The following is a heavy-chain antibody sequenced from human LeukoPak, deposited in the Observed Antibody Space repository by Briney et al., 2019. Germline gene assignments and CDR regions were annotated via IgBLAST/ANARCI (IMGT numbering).Heavy chain of an antibody. D-gene: IGHD2-21*02. J-gene: IGHJ6*03. CDR1: GYTFTSYY. CDR2: INPSGGST. V-gene: IGHV1-46*01. CDR3: AAQTDYYYYYMDV. Sequence: ASVKVSCKAAGYTFTSYYMHWVRQAPGQGLEWMGIINPSGGSTSYAQKFEGRVTMTRDTSTSTVYMELSSLRSEDTAVYYCAAQTDYYYYYMDVWGKGTTVTISS.